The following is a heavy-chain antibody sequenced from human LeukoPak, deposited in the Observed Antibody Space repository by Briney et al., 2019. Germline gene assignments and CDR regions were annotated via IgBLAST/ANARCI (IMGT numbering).Heavy chain of an antibody. D-gene: IGHD6-19*01. CDR3: SKDRVAGTGTGVGPH. V-gene: IGHV3-23*01. Sequence: GSLRLXXXXSGXTFSNXAMSWVRQAPGKGLEWVSVISGSGGSTYYADSVKGRFTISRDNSKNTLYLQMNSLRAGDTAVYYCSKDRVAGTGTGVGPHWGQGTLVTVSS. CDR2: ISGSGGST. J-gene: IGHJ4*02. CDR1: GXTFSNXA.